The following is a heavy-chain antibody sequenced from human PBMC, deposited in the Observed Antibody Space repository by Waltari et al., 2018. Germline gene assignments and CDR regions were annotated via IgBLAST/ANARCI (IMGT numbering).Heavy chain of an antibody. V-gene: IGHV4-39*01. CDR3: AGTDLHTKIAFDS. Sequence: QVRLRESGPGLVKPSETLSLTCAVPGASVASAAHYWGWFRQSPERGLEWIGTRYFTGTTHYKPSLRSRVTISADTSRDQFSLRVNSVTAADTAVYYCAGTDLHTKIAFDSWGQGTQVTVSA. D-gene: IGHD2-21*01. CDR2: RYFTGTT. CDR1: GASVASAAHY. J-gene: IGHJ4*02.